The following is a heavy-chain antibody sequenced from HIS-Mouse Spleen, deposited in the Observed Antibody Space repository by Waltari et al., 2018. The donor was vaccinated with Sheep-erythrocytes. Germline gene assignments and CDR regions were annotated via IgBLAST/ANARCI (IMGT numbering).Heavy chain of an antibody. J-gene: IGHJ4*02. CDR3: ARDSGYDYFDY. V-gene: IGHV3-21*01. Sequence: EVQLVESGGGLVKPGGSLRLSCAASGFTFSSYSMNWVRQAPGKGLGWVSSISSSSSYIYYGDSVKGRFTISRDNAKNSLYRQMNSLKAEDTAVYYCARDSGYDYFDYWGQGTLVTVSS. CDR1: GFTFSSYS. CDR2: ISSSSSYI. D-gene: IGHD5-12*01.